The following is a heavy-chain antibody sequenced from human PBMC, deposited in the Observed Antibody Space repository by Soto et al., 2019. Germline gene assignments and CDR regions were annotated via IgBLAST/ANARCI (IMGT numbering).Heavy chain of an antibody. J-gene: IGHJ4*02. D-gene: IGHD3-22*01. CDR2: IYHSGST. CDR1: GYSIISGYY. V-gene: IGHV4-38-2*02. Sequence: PSETLSLTCAVSGYSIISGYYWGWIRQPPGKGLEWIGSIYHSGSTYYNPSLKSRVTISVDTSKNQISLKLSSVTAADTAVYYCARDVDYDTNGYDYFDYWGQGTLVTVSS. CDR3: ARDVDYDTNGYDYFDY.